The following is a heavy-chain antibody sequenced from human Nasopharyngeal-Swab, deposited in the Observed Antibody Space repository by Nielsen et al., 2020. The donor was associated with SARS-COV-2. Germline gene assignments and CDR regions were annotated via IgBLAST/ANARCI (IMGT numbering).Heavy chain of an antibody. D-gene: IGHD3-9*01. Sequence: GGSLRLSCAASGFTFNNYNFNWVRQAPGKGLEWVSSISSSSSYIYYADSVKGRFTISRDNAKNSLYLQMNSLRAEDTAVYYCARGHYYDILTGYYSGYCMGVWGKGTTVTVSS. CDR2: ISSSSSYI. CDR1: GFTFNNYN. V-gene: IGHV3-21*01. J-gene: IGHJ6*03. CDR3: ARGHYYDILTGYYSGYCMGV.